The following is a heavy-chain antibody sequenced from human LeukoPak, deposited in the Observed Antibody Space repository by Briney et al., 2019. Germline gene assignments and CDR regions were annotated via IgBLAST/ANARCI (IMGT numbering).Heavy chain of an antibody. Sequence: GGSLRLSCAASGLTFSSYAMSWVRQAPGKGLEWVSAISGSGGSTYYAGSVKGRFTISRDNSKNTLYLQMNSLRAEDTAVYYCAKGNRYGDYPFDYWGQGTLVTVSS. J-gene: IGHJ4*02. CDR2: ISGSGGST. V-gene: IGHV3-23*01. D-gene: IGHD4-17*01. CDR1: GLTFSSYA. CDR3: AKGNRYGDYPFDY.